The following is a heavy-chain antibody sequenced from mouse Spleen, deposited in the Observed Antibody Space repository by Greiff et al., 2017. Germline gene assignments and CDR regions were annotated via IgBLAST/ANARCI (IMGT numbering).Heavy chain of an antibody. V-gene: IGHV1-42*01. Sequence: EVKVVESGPELVKPGASVKISCKASGYSFTGYYMNWVKQSPEKSLEWIGEINPSTGGTTYNQKFKAKATLTVDKSSSTAYMQLKSLTSEDSAVYYCARYYGNYRFAYWGQGTLVTVSA. CDR2: INPSTGGT. CDR3: ARYYGNYRFAY. D-gene: IGHD2-1*01. CDR1: GYSFTGYY. J-gene: IGHJ3*01.